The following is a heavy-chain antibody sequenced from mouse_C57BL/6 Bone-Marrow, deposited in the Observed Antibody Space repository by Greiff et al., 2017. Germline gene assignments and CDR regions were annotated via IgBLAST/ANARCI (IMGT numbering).Heavy chain of an antibody. Sequence: EVQLQQSGTVLARPGASVKMSCKTSGYTFTSYWMHWVKQRPGQGLEWIGAIYPGNSDTSYNQKFQGKAKLTAVTSASTAYMELSSLTNEDSAVYYCTSWAPYYGSSYPYYARDYWGQGTSVTVSS. D-gene: IGHD1-1*01. CDR1: GYTFTSYW. V-gene: IGHV1-5*01. CDR3: TSWAPYYGSSYPYYARDY. J-gene: IGHJ4*01. CDR2: IYPGNSDT.